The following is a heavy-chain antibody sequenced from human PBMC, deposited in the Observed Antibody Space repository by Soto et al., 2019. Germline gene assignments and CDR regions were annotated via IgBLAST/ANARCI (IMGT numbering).Heavy chain of an antibody. CDR1: GFTFDDYA. CDR3: APTPSRITGTTVLDY. J-gene: IGHJ4*02. D-gene: IGHD1-7*01. CDR2: ISWNSGSI. V-gene: IGHV3-9*01. Sequence: EVPLVESGGGLVQPGRSLRLSCAASGFTFDDYAMHWVRQAPGKGLEWVSGISWNSGSIGYADSVKGRFTISRDNAKNSLYLQMNSLRAEDTALYYCAPTPSRITGTTVLDYWGQGTLFTVSS.